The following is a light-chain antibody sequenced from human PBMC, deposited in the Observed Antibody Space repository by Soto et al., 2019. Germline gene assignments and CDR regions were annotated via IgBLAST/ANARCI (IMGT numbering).Light chain of an antibody. Sequence: LTQPASTLSLSPGERASLCCRATESVVSSYLAWYQQKPGQAPRLLIYGASNRATGITDRFSGSGSGTDFTITISRLEPEDFAVYYCQQYGSSGTFGQGTKVDIK. V-gene: IGKV3-20*01. CDR1: ESVVSSY. CDR2: GAS. CDR3: QQYGSSGT. J-gene: IGKJ1*01.